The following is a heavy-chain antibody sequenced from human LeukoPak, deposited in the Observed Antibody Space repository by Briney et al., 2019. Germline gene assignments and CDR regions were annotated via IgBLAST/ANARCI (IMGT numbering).Heavy chain of an antibody. D-gene: IGHD3-10*01. CDR2: ISYDGGNK. CDR3: ARVRGGSVRGAFEI. CDR1: GFTFSSYA. J-gene: IGHJ3*02. V-gene: IGHV3-30-3*01. Sequence: GGSLRLSCAGSGFTFSSYAVHWVRQAPGKGLEWVAAISYDGGNKYYVDSVQGRFTISRDSSRNTLHLQMNSLRSEDTAVYYCARVRGGSVRGAFEIWGQRTLVTVSS.